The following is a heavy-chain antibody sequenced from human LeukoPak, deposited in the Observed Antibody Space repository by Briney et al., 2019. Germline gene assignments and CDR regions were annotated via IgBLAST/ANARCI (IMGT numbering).Heavy chain of an antibody. V-gene: IGHV3-23*01. J-gene: IGHJ4*02. CDR3: AKLGVRSSAGAVY. D-gene: IGHD6-19*01. CDR2: IYGNGGGT. Sequence: GGSLRLSCVASGFGFSTYVMYWVRQAPGKGLEWVSAIYGNGGGTSYVDSVKGRFTISRDNSKNSLYLQMNSLTPEDTALYYCAKLGVRSSAGAVYWGQGTLVTVSS. CDR1: GFGFSTYV.